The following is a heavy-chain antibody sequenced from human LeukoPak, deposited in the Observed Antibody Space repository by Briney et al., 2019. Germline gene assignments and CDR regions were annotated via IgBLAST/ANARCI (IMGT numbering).Heavy chain of an antibody. J-gene: IGHJ4*02. V-gene: IGHV1-18*01. CDR1: GYTFTSYG. CDR2: ISAYNGNT. D-gene: IGHD6-19*01. CDR3: ARVARAYIAVVTKPLFDY. Sequence: ASVKVSCKASGYTFTSYGISWVRQAPGQGLEWMGWISAYNGNTNYAQKLQGRVTMTTDTSTSTAYMELRSLRSDDTAVYYCARVARAYIAVVTKPLFDYWGQGTLVTSPQ.